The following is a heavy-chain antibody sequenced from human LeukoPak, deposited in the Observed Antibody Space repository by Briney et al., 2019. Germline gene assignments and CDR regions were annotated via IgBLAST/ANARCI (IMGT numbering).Heavy chain of an antibody. CDR2: INPSGGST. J-gene: IGHJ4*02. CDR1: GYTFTSYY. V-gene: IGHV1-46*01. CDR3: ARQASVPGYYDSSGYHPFDY. D-gene: IGHD3-22*01. Sequence: ASVKVSCKASGYTFTSYYMHWVRQAPGQGLEWMGLINPSGGSTNYAQTFQGRVTMTRDTSTSTVYMELSSLRASDTAMYYCARQASVPGYYDSSGYHPFDYWGQGTLVTVSS.